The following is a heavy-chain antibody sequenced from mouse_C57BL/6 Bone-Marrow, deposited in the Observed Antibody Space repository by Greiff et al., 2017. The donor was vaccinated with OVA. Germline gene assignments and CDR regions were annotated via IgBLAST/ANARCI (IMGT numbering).Heavy chain of an antibody. CDR2: IYPGDGDT. D-gene: IGHD1-1*01. Sequence: VKLQESGPELVKPGASVKISCKASGYAFSSSWMNWVKQRPGKGLEWIGRIYPGDGDTTYNGKFTGKATLTADKSSSTAYMQLSSLTSEDSAVYFCARYYYGPFAYWGQGTLVTVSA. V-gene: IGHV1-82*01. CDR3: ARYYYGPFAY. CDR1: GYAFSSSW. J-gene: IGHJ3*01.